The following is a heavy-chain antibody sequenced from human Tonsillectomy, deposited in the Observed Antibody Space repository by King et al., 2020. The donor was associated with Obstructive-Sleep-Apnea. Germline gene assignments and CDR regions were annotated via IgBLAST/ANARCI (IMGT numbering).Heavy chain of an antibody. Sequence: QLVQSGAEVKKPGASVKVSCEASGYTFSDYYVHWVRQAPGQGLEWMGRINPDSGDTKYAQNFQGRVTMARDTSISTAYMERSSLTSDVTALYYCAMENKGEGSTPDYWGQGTLFTVSS. V-gene: IGHV1-2*02. J-gene: IGHJ4*02. CDR1: GYTFSDYY. CDR2: INPDSGDT. D-gene: IGHD3-16*01. CDR3: AMENKGEGSTPDY.